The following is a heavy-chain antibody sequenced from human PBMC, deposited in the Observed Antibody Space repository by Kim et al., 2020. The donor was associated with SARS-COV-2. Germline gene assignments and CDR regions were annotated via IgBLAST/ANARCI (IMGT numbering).Heavy chain of an antibody. Sequence: GGSLRLSCAASGFTFSSYAMSWVRQAPGKGLEWVSSIRNGGGSTYYADSVKGRFTVSRDNSKNTLYLQMNSLRAEDTAKYFCAKISPLLTMYRGVIVTAKDYFGMDVGHGGPSLTLSS. CDR3: AKISPLLTMYRGVIVTAKDYFGMDV. V-gene: IGHV3-23*01. D-gene: IGHD3-10*01. CDR1: GFTFSSYA. J-gene: IGHJ6*04. CDR2: IRNGGGST.